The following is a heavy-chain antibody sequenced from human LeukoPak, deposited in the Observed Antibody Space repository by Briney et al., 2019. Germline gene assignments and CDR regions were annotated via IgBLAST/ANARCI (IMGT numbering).Heavy chain of an antibody. J-gene: IGHJ4*02. D-gene: IGHD2-2*01. CDR1: GGSVSSGSYY. CDR2: IYYSGST. V-gene: IGHV4-61*01. Sequence: SETLSLTCTVSGGSVSSGSYYWSWIRQPPGKGLEWIGYIYYSGSTNYNPSLKSRVTISVATSQNQFSLKLSSVTAADPAVYYCARGLGYCSSTSCYPYFDYWGQGTLVTVSS. CDR3: ARGLGYCSSTSCYPYFDY.